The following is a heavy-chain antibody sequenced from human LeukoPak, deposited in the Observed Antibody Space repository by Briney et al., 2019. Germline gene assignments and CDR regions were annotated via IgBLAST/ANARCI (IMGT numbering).Heavy chain of an antibody. CDR3: ARGLMITFGGVIARYYFDY. CDR2: INHSGST. Sequence: PSETLSLTCAVYGGSFSGYYWSWIRQPPGKGLEWIGEINHSGSTNYNPSLKSRVTISVDTSKNQFSLKLSSVTAADTAVYYCARGLMITFGGVIARYYFDYWGQGTLVTVSS. D-gene: IGHD3-16*02. V-gene: IGHV4-34*01. J-gene: IGHJ4*02. CDR1: GGSFSGYY.